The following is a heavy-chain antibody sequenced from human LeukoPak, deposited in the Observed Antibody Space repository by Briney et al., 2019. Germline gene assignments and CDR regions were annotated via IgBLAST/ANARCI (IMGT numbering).Heavy chain of an antibody. CDR1: GGSISGSY. Sequence: SETLSLTCTVSGGSISGSYWSWIRQPPGKGLEWIAYMYNSGSTNYNPSLKSRVTISIDTSKNQFSLKLSSLTAADTAIYYCARGFATKDYWGQGTLVTVSS. D-gene: IGHD1-26*01. V-gene: IGHV4-59*01. J-gene: IGHJ4*02. CDR3: ARGFATKDY. CDR2: MYNSGST.